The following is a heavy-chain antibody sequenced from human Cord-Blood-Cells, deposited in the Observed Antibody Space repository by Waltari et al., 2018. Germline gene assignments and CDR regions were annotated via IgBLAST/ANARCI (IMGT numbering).Heavy chain of an antibody. CDR3: ARLTSSWYFDL. Sequence: QVQLVQSGAEVKKPGASVKVSCKASGDPFTGYYMHWVRQDPGRGRQWIGLINHNSGGTHYGQRFQGWCTMTRDHSISTAYMELSRLRSDVTAVYYCARLTSSWYFDLWGRGTLVTVSS. D-gene: IGHD6-6*01. V-gene: IGHV1-2*04. CDR2: INHNSGGT. J-gene: IGHJ2*01. CDR1: GDPFTGYY.